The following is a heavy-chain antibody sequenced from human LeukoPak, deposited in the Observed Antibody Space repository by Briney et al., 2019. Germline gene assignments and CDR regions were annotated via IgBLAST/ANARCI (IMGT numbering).Heavy chain of an antibody. V-gene: IGHV3-74*01. CDR1: GFTFSSYW. Sequence: PGGSLRLSCAASGFTFSSYWMHWVRQAPGKGLVWVSRINSDGSSTSYADSVKGRFTISRDNAKNTLYLQMNSLRAEDTAVYYCARAAYYYDSSGYRYGAFDIWGQGTMVTVSS. D-gene: IGHD3-22*01. CDR2: INSDGSST. J-gene: IGHJ3*02. CDR3: ARAAYYYDSSGYRYGAFDI.